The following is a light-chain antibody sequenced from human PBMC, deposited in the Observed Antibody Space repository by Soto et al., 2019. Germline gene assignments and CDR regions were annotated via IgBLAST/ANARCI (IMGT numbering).Light chain of an antibody. J-gene: IGLJ1*01. V-gene: IGLV2-11*01. CDR3: CSYAGSYTDV. Sequence: QSALTQPDSVSGAPGQSVTISCTGTSSDVGGYNYVSWYQQHPGKAPKLMIYDVSKRPSGVPDRFSGSKSGNTASLTISGLQAEDEADYYCCSYAGSYTDVFGTGTKATV. CDR1: SSDVGGYNY. CDR2: DVS.